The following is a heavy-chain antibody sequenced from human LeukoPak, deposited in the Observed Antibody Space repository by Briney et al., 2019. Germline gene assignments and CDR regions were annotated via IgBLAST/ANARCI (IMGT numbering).Heavy chain of an antibody. J-gene: IGHJ4*02. V-gene: IGHV3-43*02. D-gene: IGHD1-1*01. CDR3: AKRSGAPNNFDY. CDR2: ISGDGANE. Sequence: GGSLRLSCATSGFTFDEHDMRWVRQVPGRGLEWVSLISGDGANEYYADSVKGRFTISRDNSRNSLFLQMNSLRTEDTALYFCAKRSGAPNNFDYWGQGVLVTVSS. CDR1: GFTFDEHD.